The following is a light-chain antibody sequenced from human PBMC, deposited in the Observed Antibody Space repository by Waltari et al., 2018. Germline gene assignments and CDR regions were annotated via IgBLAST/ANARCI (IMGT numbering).Light chain of an antibody. V-gene: IGLV3-21*02. CDR1: NSRTEV. J-gene: IGLJ2*01. CDR2: VAT. CDR3: QVWDTGSDHVL. Sequence: SYDLTQPASVSVSPGQTGTITCGGDNSRTEVVKWYKQRPPQAPVLVIYVATERPSVIPERFSGSKSGNTSTLTVSGVEAGDEAAYYCQVWDTGSDHVLFGGGTRLTVL.